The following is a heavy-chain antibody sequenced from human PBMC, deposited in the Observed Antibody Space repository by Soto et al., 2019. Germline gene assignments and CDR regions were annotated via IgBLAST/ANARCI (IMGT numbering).Heavy chain of an antibody. CDR1: GVSLTSGNW. Sequence: SETLSLTCAVSGVSLTSGNWCTWVRHAPELGLEYVDLLFHEGTANYYPYVESRLHMSVDTSMNQFSLNLTSVTPPDPAMYSCARPVYDPRLTYMYFDFWRRGHRVPV. CDR2: LFHEGTA. J-gene: IGHJ4*02. CDR3: ARPVYDPRLTYMYFDF. V-gene: IGHV4-4*02. D-gene: IGHD3-16*01.